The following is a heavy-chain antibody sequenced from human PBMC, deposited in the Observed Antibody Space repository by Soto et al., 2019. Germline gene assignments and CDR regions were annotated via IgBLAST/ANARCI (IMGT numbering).Heavy chain of an antibody. D-gene: IGHD3-10*01. CDR2: IYYSGST. CDR1: GGSISSSSYY. J-gene: IGHJ5*02. V-gene: IGHV4-39*01. CDR3: VRHSFLYGPENWFDP. Sequence: SETLSLTCTVSGGSISSSSYYWGWIRQPPGKGLEWIGSIYYSGSTYYNPSLKSRVTISVDTSKNQFSLKLSSVTAADTAVYYCVRHSFLYGPENWFDPWGQGTLVTVSS.